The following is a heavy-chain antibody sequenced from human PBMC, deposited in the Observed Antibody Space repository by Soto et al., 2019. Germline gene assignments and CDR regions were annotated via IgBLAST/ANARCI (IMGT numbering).Heavy chain of an antibody. CDR1: GGTFSSYA. CDR2: ITPIFGTA. CDR3: ASGNGNDTAMVTTAFDI. Sequence: ASVKVSCKASGGTFSSYAISWVRQAPGQGLEWMGGITPIFGTANYAQKFQGRVTITADESTSTAYMELSSLRSEDTAVYYCASGNGNDTAMVTTAFDIWGQGTMVTVSS. J-gene: IGHJ3*02. V-gene: IGHV1-69*13. D-gene: IGHD5-18*01.